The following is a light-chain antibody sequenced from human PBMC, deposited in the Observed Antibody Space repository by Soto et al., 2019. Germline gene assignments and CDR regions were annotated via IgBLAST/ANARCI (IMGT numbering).Light chain of an antibody. J-gene: IGKJ3*01. Sequence: EIVLTQSPATLSLSPGERVTLSCRASQSVSSYLAWYQQKPGQAPRLLIYDASNRATGIPARFSGSGSGTDFTLTISSLEPEDFAVYYCLQRSNWPTFGPGTKVDIK. CDR3: LQRSNWPT. V-gene: IGKV3-11*01. CDR2: DAS. CDR1: QSVSSY.